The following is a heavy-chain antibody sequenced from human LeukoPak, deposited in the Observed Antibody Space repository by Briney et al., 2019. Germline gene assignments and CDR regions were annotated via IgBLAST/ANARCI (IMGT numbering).Heavy chain of an antibody. CDR1: EYSISTGYY. Sequence: PSETLSLTCVVSEYSISTGYYWAWIRQPPGKGLEWIGSIYHTGTTYYTPSLKRRVTISLDTSKNQFSLQLTSVTATDTAIYYCSGETVGGTKYFDSCGQGELGTVSS. J-gene: IGHJ4*02. D-gene: IGHD1-26*01. V-gene: IGHV4-38-2*02. CDR3: SGETVGGTKYFDS. CDR2: IYHTGTT.